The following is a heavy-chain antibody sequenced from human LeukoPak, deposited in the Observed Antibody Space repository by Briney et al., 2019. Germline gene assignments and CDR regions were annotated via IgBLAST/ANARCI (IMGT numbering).Heavy chain of an antibody. V-gene: IGHV4-59*08. Sequence: SETLSLTCTVSGGSIISYYWTWIRQFPGKGLEWIGYIYHSGNTYYNPSLKSRVTISVDTTKNQFSLKLTSVTAADTAVYFCVRHFHGSGYVVDFWGQGTLVTVSS. CDR2: IYHSGNT. D-gene: IGHD6-13*01. CDR3: VRHFHGSGYVVDF. CDR1: GGSIISYY. J-gene: IGHJ4*02.